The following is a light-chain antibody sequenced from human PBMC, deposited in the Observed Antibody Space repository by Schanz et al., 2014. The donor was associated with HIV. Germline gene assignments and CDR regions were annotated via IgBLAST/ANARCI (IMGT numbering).Light chain of an antibody. CDR1: QSISGW. CDR2: EAS. V-gene: IGKV1-5*03. CDR3: QQYNSYSYT. J-gene: IGKJ2*01. Sequence: DIQMTQSPSTLSASVGDRVTITCRASQSISGWLAWYQQKPGEAPNLLISEASTLKSGVPSRFSGSGSGTDFTLTISSLQPDDFASYYCQQYNSYSYTFGQGTRLEIK.